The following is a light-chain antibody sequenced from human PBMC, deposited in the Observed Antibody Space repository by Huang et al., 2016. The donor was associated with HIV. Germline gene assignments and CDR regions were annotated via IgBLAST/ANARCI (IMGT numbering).Light chain of an antibody. CDR3: QQLINYPVT. CDR1: QGISSY. V-gene: IGKV1-9*01. CDR2: AAS. Sequence: IQLTQSPSSLSASVGDRVTITCRASQGISSYLAWYQQQPGQAPKLLIYAASTLESGVPSGFSGSGSGTDFTLTISSLRPEDFATYYCQQLINYPVTFGGGTKVEIK. J-gene: IGKJ4*01.